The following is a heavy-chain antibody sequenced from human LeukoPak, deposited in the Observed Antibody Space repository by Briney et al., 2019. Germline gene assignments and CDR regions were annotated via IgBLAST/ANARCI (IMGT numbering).Heavy chain of an antibody. CDR2: SGSGGTT. D-gene: IGHD1-26*01. CDR1: GFSFNTYG. J-gene: IGHJ4*02. CDR3: AKDTGGSYYRTFDY. Sequence: PGGSLRLSCAASGFSFNTYGMTWVRQAPGKGLEWVSGSGSGGTTYYADSVKGRFTISRDNSKNTLYLQMNSLRAEDTAVYYCAKDTGGSYYRTFDYWGQGTLVTVSS. V-gene: IGHV3-23*01.